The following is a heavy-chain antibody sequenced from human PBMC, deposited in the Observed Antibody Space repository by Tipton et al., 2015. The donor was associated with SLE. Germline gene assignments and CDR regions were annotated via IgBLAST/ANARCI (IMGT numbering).Heavy chain of an antibody. CDR3: ARVDYYDSSGYYSDDAFDI. CDR1: GGSFSGYY. Sequence: TLSLTCAVYGGSFSGYYWSWIRQPPGKGLEWIGEINHSGSTNYNPSLKSRATISVDTSKNQFSLKLRSVTAADTAVYYCARVDYYDSSGYYSDDAFDIWGQGTMVTVSS. CDR2: INHSGST. J-gene: IGHJ3*02. D-gene: IGHD3-22*01. V-gene: IGHV4-34*01.